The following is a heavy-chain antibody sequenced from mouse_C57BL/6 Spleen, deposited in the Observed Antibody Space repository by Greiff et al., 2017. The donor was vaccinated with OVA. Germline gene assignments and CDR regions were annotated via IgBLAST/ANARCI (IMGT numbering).Heavy chain of an antibody. J-gene: IGHJ2*01. Sequence: VQLQQSGAELVRPGTSVKMSCKASGYTFTNYWIGWAKQRPGHGLEWIGDIYPGGGYTNYNEKFKGKATLTADKSSSTAYMQFSSLTSEDSAIYYCARWRTTVVARDYFDYWGQGTTLTVSS. D-gene: IGHD1-1*01. CDR2: IYPGGGYT. V-gene: IGHV1-63*01. CDR3: ARWRTTVVARDYFDY. CDR1: GYTFTNYW.